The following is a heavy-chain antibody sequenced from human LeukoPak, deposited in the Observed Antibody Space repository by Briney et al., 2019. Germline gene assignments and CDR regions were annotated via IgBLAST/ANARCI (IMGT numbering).Heavy chain of an antibody. Sequence: GGSLRLSCAASGFTFSSYAMSWVRQAPGKGLEWVSAISGSGGSTYYADSVKGRFTISRDNSKTTLYLQMNSLRAEDTAVYYCAKAPLRCSSTSCYSEFQHWGQGTLVTVSS. CDR2: ISGSGGST. V-gene: IGHV3-23*01. D-gene: IGHD2-2*01. CDR1: GFTFSSYA. CDR3: AKAPLRCSSTSCYSEFQH. J-gene: IGHJ1*01.